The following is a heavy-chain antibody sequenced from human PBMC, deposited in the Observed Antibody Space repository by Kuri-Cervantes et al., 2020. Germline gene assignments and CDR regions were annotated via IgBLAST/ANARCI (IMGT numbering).Heavy chain of an antibody. CDR2: INPNSGGT. Sequence: ASVKVSCKASGFTFTTYDINWLRQATGQGLEWMGWINPNSGGTNYAQKFQGWVTMTRDTSIGTAYMELSRLRSDDTAVYYCARATNLTTVTANDAFDIWGQGTMVTVSS. CDR3: ARATNLTTVTANDAFDI. CDR1: GFTFTTYD. V-gene: IGHV1-2*04. D-gene: IGHD4-17*01. J-gene: IGHJ3*02.